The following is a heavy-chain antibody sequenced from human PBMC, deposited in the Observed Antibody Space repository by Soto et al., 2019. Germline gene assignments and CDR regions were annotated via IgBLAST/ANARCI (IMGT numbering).Heavy chain of an antibody. V-gene: IGHV4-59*08. CDR1: GGSISSYY. D-gene: IGHD3-9*01. CDR3: ARRVRNYDILNGYYGDAFDI. CDR2: IDYSGST. J-gene: IGHJ3*02. Sequence: PSETLSLTCTVSGGSISSYYWSWIRQPPGKGLEWIGYIDYSGSTNYNPSLKSRVTISIDTSKNQFSLKLSSVTAADTAGYYCARRVRNYDILNGYYGDAFDIWGQGTMVTVSS.